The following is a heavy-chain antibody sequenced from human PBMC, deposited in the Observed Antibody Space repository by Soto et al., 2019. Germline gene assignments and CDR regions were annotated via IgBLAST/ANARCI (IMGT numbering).Heavy chain of an antibody. V-gene: IGHV3-23*01. D-gene: IGHD3-22*01. CDR3: AKGYYDSSGPHSGLDY. CDR1: GFTFSSYA. J-gene: IGHJ4*02. Sequence: EVQLLESGGGLVQPGGSLRLSCAASGFTFSSYAMSWVRQAPGKGLEWGSAISGSGGSTYYADSVKGRFTISRDNSKNTLYLQMNSLRAEDTAVYYCAKGYYDSSGPHSGLDYWGQGTLVTVSS. CDR2: ISGSGGST.